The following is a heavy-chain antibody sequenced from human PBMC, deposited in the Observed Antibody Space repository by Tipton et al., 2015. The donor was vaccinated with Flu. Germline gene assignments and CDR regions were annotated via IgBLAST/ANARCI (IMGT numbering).Heavy chain of an antibody. CDR3: ARSVAVAAPGWFDP. V-gene: IGHV4-59*01. Sequence: TLFLTCTVSGGSISSYYWSWIRQPPGKGLEWIGYIYYSGSTNYNPSLKSRVTISVDTSKNQFSLKLSPVTAADTAVYCCARSVAVAAPGWFDPWGQGTLVTVSS. D-gene: IGHD6-19*01. CDR2: IYYSGST. J-gene: IGHJ5*02. CDR1: GGSISSYY.